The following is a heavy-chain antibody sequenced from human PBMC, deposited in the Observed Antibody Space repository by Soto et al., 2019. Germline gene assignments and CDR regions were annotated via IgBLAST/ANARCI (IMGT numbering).Heavy chain of an antibody. CDR2: IIPIFGTA. CDR1: GGTFSSYA. J-gene: IGHJ6*02. V-gene: IGHV1-69*13. D-gene: IGHD7-27*01. Sequence: GASVKVSCKASGGTFSSYAISWVRQAPGQGLEWMGGIIPIFGTANYAQKFQGRVTITADESTSTAYMELSSLRSEDTAVYYCARGFPAGQTNFYYYYGMDVWGQGTTVTVSS. CDR3: ARGFPAGQTNFYYYYGMDV.